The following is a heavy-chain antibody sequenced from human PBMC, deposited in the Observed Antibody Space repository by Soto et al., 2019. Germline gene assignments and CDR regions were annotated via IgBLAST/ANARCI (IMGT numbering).Heavy chain of an antibody. Sequence: GGSLRLSCAASGFTFSSYSMNWVRQAPGKGLEWVSAISGSGGSTYYADSVKGRFTISRDNSKNTLYLQMNSLRAEDTAVYYCAEGSSKFDYWGQGTLVTVSS. CDR2: ISGSGGST. CDR1: GFTFSSYS. D-gene: IGHD3-10*01. CDR3: AEGSSKFDY. J-gene: IGHJ4*02. V-gene: IGHV3-23*01.